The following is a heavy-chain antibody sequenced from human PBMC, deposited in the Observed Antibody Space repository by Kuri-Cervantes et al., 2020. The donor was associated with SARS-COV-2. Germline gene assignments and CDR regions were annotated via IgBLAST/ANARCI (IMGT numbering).Heavy chain of an antibody. D-gene: IGHD3-16*01. CDR1: GFTFSSYS. V-gene: IGHV3-30*03. CDR3: ARDGGGWFDP. Sequence: GESLKISCAASGFTFSSYSMNWVRQAPGKGLEWVAVISYDGSNKYYADSVKGRFTISRDNSKNTLYLQMNSLRAEDTAVYYCARDGGGWFDPWGQGTLVTVSS. CDR2: ISYDGSNK. J-gene: IGHJ5*02.